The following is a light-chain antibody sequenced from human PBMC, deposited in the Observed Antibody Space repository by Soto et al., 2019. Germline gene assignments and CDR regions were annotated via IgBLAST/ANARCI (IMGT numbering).Light chain of an antibody. CDR2: GAS. CDR1: QSVSSN. J-gene: IGKJ2*01. Sequence: EIVMTQSPATLSVSPGERATLSCRASQSVSSNLAWYQQKPGQAPRLLIYGASTRATGIPARFSGSGSGTEFTLTISSLQSADFAVYYCQQYNNWPPSYTFGQGTKLEI. CDR3: QQYNNWPPSYT. V-gene: IGKV3-15*01.